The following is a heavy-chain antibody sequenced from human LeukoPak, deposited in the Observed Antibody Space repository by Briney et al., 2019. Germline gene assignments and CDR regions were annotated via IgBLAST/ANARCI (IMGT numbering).Heavy chain of an antibody. CDR1: GGTFSSYA. Sequence: ASVKVSCKASGGTFSSYAISWVRQAPGQGLEWMGGIIPIFGTANYAQKFQGRVTITADESTSTAYMELSSLRSEDTAVYYCASSSWYSEYFQHWGQGTLVTVSS. CDR3: ASSSWYSEYFQH. V-gene: IGHV1-69*13. D-gene: IGHD6-13*01. J-gene: IGHJ1*01. CDR2: IIPIFGTA.